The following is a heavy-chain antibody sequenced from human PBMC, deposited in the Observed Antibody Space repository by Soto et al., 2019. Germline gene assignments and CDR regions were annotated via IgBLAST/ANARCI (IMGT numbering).Heavy chain of an antibody. Sequence: EVQLVQSGAEVKKPGESLRISCKGSGYSFTSYWISWVRQMPGKGLEWMGRIDPSDSYTNYSPSFQGHVTISADKSISTAYLQWSSLKASDTAMYYCAFQGYYDYVWGSYRYAKTYYFDYWGQGTLVTVSS. CDR3: AFQGYYDYVWGSYRYAKTYYFDY. J-gene: IGHJ4*02. CDR2: IDPSDSYT. D-gene: IGHD3-16*02. CDR1: GYSFTSYW. V-gene: IGHV5-10-1*03.